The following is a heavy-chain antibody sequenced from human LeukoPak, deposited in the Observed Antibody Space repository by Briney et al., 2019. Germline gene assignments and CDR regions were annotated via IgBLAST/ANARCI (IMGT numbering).Heavy chain of an antibody. Sequence: ASVKVSCKASGYTFTSYDINWVRQATGQGLGWMGWMNPNSGNTGYAQKFQGRVTITRNTSISTAYMELSSLRSEDTAVYYCARGPLPSSNYGYYYYYYMDVWGKGTTVTVSS. CDR3: ARGPLPSSNYGYYYYYYMDV. D-gene: IGHD4-11*01. J-gene: IGHJ6*03. CDR1: GYTFTSYD. CDR2: MNPNSGNT. V-gene: IGHV1-8*03.